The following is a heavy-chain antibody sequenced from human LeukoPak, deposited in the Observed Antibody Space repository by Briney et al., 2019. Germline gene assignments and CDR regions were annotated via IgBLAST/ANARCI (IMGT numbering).Heavy chain of an antibody. D-gene: IGHD2-2*01. Sequence: GGSLRLSCAASGFTLSSYSMNWVRQAPGKGLEWVSSISSSSSYIYYADSVKGRFTISRDNAKNTLYLQMNSLRAEDTAVYYCARDTYQPGRIDCWGQGTLVIVSS. CDR2: ISSSSSYI. CDR3: ARDTYQPGRIDC. CDR1: GFTLSSYS. J-gene: IGHJ4*02. V-gene: IGHV3-21*06.